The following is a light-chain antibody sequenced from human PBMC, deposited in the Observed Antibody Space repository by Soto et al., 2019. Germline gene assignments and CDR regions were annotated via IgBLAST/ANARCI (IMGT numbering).Light chain of an antibody. V-gene: IGKV3-15*01. CDR1: ESVRDN. CDR2: GAS. J-gene: IGKJ4*01. CDR3: QQYNNWPLT. Sequence: DIVMTQSPATLSVSPGERATLSCRATESVRDNLAWYQQKPGQAPRLLVYGASTRATGIPARFSGSGSGTEFTLTISSLQSEDFAVYYCQQYNNWPLTFGGGTRWIS.